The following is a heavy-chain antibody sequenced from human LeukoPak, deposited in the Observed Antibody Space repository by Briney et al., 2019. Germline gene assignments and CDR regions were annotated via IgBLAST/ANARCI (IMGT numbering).Heavy chain of an antibody. D-gene: IGHD3-10*01. CDR1: GFTFSSYE. CDR3: ARRTASGRESKYFDY. Sequence: PGGSLRLSCAASGFTFSSYEMNWVRQAPGKGLEWVSYISSSGSTIYYADSVKGRFTISRDNAKNSLYLQMNSLRAEDTAVYYCARRTASGRESKYFDYWGQGTLVTVSS. CDR2: ISSSGSTI. J-gene: IGHJ4*02. V-gene: IGHV3-48*03.